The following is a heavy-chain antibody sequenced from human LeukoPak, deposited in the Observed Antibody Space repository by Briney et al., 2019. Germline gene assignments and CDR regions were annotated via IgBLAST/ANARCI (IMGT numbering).Heavy chain of an antibody. CDR1: GGSISSSHYY. Sequence: SETLSLTCTVSGGSISSSHYYLGWVRHPPGRGLEWIGNMHFSGSTYYNPSLKSRVTLSVDTSKNQFSLELNSVTAADTAVYYCARDRVPPYYFDYWGQGTLVTVSS. V-gene: IGHV4-39*01. CDR2: MHFSGST. J-gene: IGHJ4*02. D-gene: IGHD1-14*01. CDR3: ARDRVPPYYFDY.